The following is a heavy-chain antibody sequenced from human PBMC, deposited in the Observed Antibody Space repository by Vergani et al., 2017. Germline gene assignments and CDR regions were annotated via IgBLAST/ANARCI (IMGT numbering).Heavy chain of an antibody. V-gene: IGHV3-23*04. D-gene: IGHD3-9*01. CDR1: GFTFSSYA. CDR2: ISGSGGST. Sequence: EVQLVESGGGLVQPGGSLRLSCAASGFTFSSYAMSWVRQAPGKGLEWVSAISGSGGSTYYADSVKGRFTISRDNSKNSLYLQMNSLRAEDTAVYYCARRFRYFDSLLSGVPIYYYYYGMDVWGQGTTVTVSS. CDR3: ARRFRYFDSLLSGVPIYYYYYGMDV. J-gene: IGHJ6*02.